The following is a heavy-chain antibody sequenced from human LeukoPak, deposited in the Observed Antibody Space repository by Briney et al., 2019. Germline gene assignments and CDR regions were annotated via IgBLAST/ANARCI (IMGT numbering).Heavy chain of an antibody. CDR1: GFTLSSFG. CDR3: AKDRFYDILTGYPDC. V-gene: IGHV3-23*01. D-gene: IGHD3-9*01. Sequence: GGSLRLSCAASGFTLSSFGMSWVRQAPGKGLEWVSAISGSSGSTYYADAVRGRFTVSRDISKNTVFLQMNRLRADDTAMYHCAKDRFYDILTGYPDCWGQGTLVTVSS. CDR2: ISGSSGST. J-gene: IGHJ4*02.